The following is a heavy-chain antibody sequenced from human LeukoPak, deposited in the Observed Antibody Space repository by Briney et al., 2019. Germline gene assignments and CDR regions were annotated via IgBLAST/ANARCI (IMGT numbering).Heavy chain of an antibody. CDR2: ISSSGSTI. CDR1: GSTFSSYE. Sequence: GGSLRLSCAASGSTFSSYEMNWVRQAPGKGLEWVPYISSSGSTIYYADSVKGRFTISRDNAKNSLYLQMNSLRAEDTAVYYCARDYSDYGDYWGQGTLVTVSS. CDR3: ARDYSDYGDY. V-gene: IGHV3-48*03. D-gene: IGHD4-11*01. J-gene: IGHJ4*02.